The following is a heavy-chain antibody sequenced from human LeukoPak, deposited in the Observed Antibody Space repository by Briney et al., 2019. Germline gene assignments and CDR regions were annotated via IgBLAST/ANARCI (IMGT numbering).Heavy chain of an antibody. V-gene: IGHV3-48*04. J-gene: IGHJ4*02. CDR3: ARDTDYYGSGSYRD. Sequence: GGSLRLSCAASGFTFSSYGMSWVRQAPGKGLEWVSYISSSGSTIYYADSVKGRFTISRDNAKNSLYLQMNSLRAEDTAVYYCARDTDYYGSGSYRDWGQGTLVTVSS. D-gene: IGHD3-10*01. CDR2: ISSSGSTI. CDR1: GFTFSSYG.